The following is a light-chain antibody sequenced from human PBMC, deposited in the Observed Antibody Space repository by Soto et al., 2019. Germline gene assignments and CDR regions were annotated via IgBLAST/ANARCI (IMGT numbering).Light chain of an antibody. V-gene: IGLV2-14*01. CDR3: CLYIGATTYV. CDR2: EVS. CDR1: SSDVGGYNS. Sequence: QSVLTQPASVSGSPGQTITISCTGSSSDVGGYNSVSWYQQHPSKGPKLMIYEVSNRPSGVSNRFSGSKSGNTASLTISGLQAEDEADYYCCLYIGATTYVFGTGTKLTVL. J-gene: IGLJ1*01.